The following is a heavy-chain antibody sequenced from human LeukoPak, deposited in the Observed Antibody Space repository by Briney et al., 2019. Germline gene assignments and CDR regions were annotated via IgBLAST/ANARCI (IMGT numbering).Heavy chain of an antibody. J-gene: IGHJ5*02. D-gene: IGHD1-1*01. V-gene: IGHV3-21*04. CDR2: ISSSSSYI. Sequence: PGGSLRLSCAASGFTFSGYSMHWVRQAPGKGLEWVSSISSSSSYIYYADSVKGRFTISRDNAKNSLYLQMNSLRAEDTAVYYCARDAYNWNDGWLDPWGQGTLVTVSS. CDR1: GFTFSGYS. CDR3: ARDAYNWNDGWLDP.